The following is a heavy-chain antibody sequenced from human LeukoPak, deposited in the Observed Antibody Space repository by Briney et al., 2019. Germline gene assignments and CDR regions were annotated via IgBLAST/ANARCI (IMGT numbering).Heavy chain of an antibody. V-gene: IGHV4-59*01. CDR1: GGSISSYY. Sequence: PSETLSLTCTVSGGSISSYYWSWIRQPPGKGLEWIGYIYYSGSTNYNPSLKSRVTISVDMSKNQFSLKLSSVTAADTAVYYCAREGGSIQLRSYYFDYWGQGTLVTVPS. J-gene: IGHJ4*02. CDR3: AREGGSIQLRSYYFDY. D-gene: IGHD5-18*01. CDR2: IYYSGST.